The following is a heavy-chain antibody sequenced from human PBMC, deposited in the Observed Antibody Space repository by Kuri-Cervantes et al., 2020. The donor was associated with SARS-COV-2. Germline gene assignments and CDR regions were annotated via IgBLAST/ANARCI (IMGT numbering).Heavy chain of an antibody. V-gene: IGHV3-66*02. CDR2: IYSGGTT. Sequence: GGSLRLSCAASGFTVSSNYMSWVRQAPGKGLEWVSTIYSGGTTYYADSVKGRFTISRDNSANTLYLQMNSLRDEDTAVYYCARRLGSYYAFDIWGQGTMVTVSS. CDR1: GFTVSSNY. D-gene: IGHD1-26*01. CDR3: ARRLGSYYAFDI. J-gene: IGHJ3*02.